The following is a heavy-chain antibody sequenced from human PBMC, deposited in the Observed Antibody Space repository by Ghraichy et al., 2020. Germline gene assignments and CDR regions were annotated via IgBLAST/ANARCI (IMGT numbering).Heavy chain of an antibody. CDR2: IYSGGST. CDR1: GFTVSSNY. V-gene: IGHV3-66*02. CDR3: AREIPGFFGVEPLPYYYYGMDF. D-gene: IGHD3-3*01. J-gene: IGHJ6*02. Sequence: GGSLRLSCAASGFTVSSNYMSWVRQAPGKGLEWVSVIYSGGSTYYADSVKGRFTISRDNSKNTLYLQMNSLRAEDTAVYYCAREIPGFFGVEPLPYYYYGMDFWGQGTTVTVSS.